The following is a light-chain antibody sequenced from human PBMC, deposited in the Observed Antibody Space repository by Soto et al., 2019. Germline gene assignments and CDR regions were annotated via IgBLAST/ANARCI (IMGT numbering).Light chain of an antibody. CDR3: QQYANSPPCT. CDR1: QGVSSN. V-gene: IGKV3-15*01. Sequence: EIVMTQSPATLSVSPGERATLSCRASQGVSSNLAWYQQKPGQAPRILIYGASTRATGVPDRFSGSGSGTEFTLTISRLQSDDFAVYYCQQYANSPPCTFGQGTKVDVK. CDR2: GAS. J-gene: IGKJ1*01.